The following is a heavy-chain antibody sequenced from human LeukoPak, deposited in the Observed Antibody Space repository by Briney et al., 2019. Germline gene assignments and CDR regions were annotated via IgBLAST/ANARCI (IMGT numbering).Heavy chain of an antibody. V-gene: IGHV3-23*01. D-gene: IGHD6-13*01. CDR2: ISGSGGST. CDR1: GFTFSNYG. J-gene: IGHJ4*02. CDR3: AKTRPLDSSSWSHGDY. Sequence: GGSLRLSCAASGFTFSNYGMSWLRQAPGKGLEWVSAISGSGGSTYYGDSVKGRFTISRDNSKNTLYLQMNSLRAEDTAVYYCAKTRPLDSSSWSHGDYWGQGTLVTVSS.